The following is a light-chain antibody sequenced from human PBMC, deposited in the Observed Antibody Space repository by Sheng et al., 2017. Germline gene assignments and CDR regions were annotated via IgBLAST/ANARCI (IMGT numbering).Light chain of an antibody. Sequence: EIVLTQSPATLSLSPGERATLSCRASQSFSSSYLAWYQQKPGQAPRLLIYGAFSRATGIPDRFSASGSGTDFTLTISSLEPEDFAVYYCQQRNWLVTFGQGTHWRLN. J-gene: IGKJ5*01. V-gene: IGKV3D-20*02. CDR3: QQRNWLVT. CDR1: QSFSSSY. CDR2: GAF.